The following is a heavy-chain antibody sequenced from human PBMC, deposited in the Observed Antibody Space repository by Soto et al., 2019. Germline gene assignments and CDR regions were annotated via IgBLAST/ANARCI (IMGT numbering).Heavy chain of an antibody. D-gene: IGHD1-1*01. J-gene: IGHJ6*01. V-gene: IGHV1-69*12. CDR1: GGTFRTSA. Sequence: QDQLVQSGAEVKKPGSSVKVSCKTSGGTFRTSAISWVRQAPGQGLEWMGGIMPVFPTPDYAQKFQGRVTITADESTSTAYMELSSLRSEDTAVYYCARDKDRQQLGGNYYYILDVWGQGTTVTVSS. CDR2: IMPVFPTP. CDR3: ARDKDRQQLGGNYYYILDV.